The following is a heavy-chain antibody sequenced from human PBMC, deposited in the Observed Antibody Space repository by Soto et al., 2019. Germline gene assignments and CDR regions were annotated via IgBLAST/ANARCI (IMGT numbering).Heavy chain of an antibody. D-gene: IGHD2-15*01. V-gene: IGHV3-23*01. CDR3: AKGDLVVVVAAVYDY. J-gene: IGHJ4*02. Sequence: EVQLLESGGGLVQPGGSLRLSCAASGFTFSSYAMSWVRQAPGKGLEWVSAISGSGGSTYYADSVKGRFTITRDNSKNTLYLQMNSLRAEDTAVYYCAKGDLVVVVAAVYDYWGQGTLVTVSS. CDR1: GFTFSSYA. CDR2: ISGSGGST.